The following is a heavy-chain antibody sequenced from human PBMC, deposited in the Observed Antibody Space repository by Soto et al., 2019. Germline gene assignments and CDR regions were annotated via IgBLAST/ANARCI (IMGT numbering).Heavy chain of an antibody. D-gene: IGHD5-12*01. V-gene: IGHV4-39*01. CDR1: GGSISSSSYY. J-gene: IGHJ6*03. CDR2: IYYSGST. CDR3: ARLVRSGYDLDYYYYMDV. Sequence: PSETLSLTCTVSGGSISSSSYYWGWIRQPPGKGLEWIGSIYYSGSTYYNPSLKSRVTISVDTSKNQFSLKLSSVTAADTAVYYCARLVRSGYDLDYYYYMDVWGKGTTVTVSS.